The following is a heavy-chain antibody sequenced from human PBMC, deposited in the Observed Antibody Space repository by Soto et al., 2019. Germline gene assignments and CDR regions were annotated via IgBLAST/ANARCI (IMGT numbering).Heavy chain of an antibody. CDR3: ARHRGNTVMLIIDS. CDR1: GYPFTNYW. Sequence: PGESLKISCKASGYPFTNYWIAWVRQMPGKGPEWMGIIYPDDSDTRYSPSFEGWVTFSADKSTNTAYLQWSSLEASDTAMYFCARHRGNTVMLIIDSWGQGTQVTVSS. V-gene: IGHV5-51*01. J-gene: IGHJ4*02. D-gene: IGHD3-16*01. CDR2: IYPDDSDT.